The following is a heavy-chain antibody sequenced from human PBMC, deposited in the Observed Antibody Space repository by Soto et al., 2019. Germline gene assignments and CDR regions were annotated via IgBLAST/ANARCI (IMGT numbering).Heavy chain of an antibody. D-gene: IGHD4-4*01. CDR1: GYTFTSYG. CDR3: ARGGGRLQPYYYYGMDV. Sequence: ASVKVSCKASGYTFTSYGISWVRQAPGQGLEWMGWISAYSGNTNYAQKLQGRVTMTTDTSTSTAYMELRSLRSDDTAVYYCARGGGRLQPYYYYGMDVWGQGTTVTVSS. CDR2: ISAYSGNT. J-gene: IGHJ6*02. V-gene: IGHV1-18*01.